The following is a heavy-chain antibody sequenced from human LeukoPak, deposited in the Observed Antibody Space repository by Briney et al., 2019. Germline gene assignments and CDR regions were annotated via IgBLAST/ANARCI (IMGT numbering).Heavy chain of an antibody. CDR3: AKDFERGRFTYYDFWSGPTGFDY. Sequence: PGGSLRLSCAASGFTFSSNSKNWVRQAPGKGLEWVSYISSSSSTIHYADSVKGRFTISRDNSKNTLYLQMNSLRAEDTAVYYCAKDFERGRFTYYDFWSGPTGFDYWGQGTLVTVSS. V-gene: IGHV3-48*01. J-gene: IGHJ4*02. CDR1: GFTFSSNS. D-gene: IGHD3-3*01. CDR2: ISSSSSTI.